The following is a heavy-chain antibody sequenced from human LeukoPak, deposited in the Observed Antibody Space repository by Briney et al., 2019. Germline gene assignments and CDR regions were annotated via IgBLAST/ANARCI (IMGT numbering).Heavy chain of an antibody. CDR3: ARDLYSYGHFDY. CDR1: GFTFSNYA. Sequence: GGSLRLSCAASGFTFSNYAMHWVRQAPGKGLEWVAVISYDGSNKYYADSVKGRFTTSRDNSKNTLYLQMNSLRAEDTAVYYCARDLYSYGHFDYWGQGTLVTVSS. D-gene: IGHD5-18*01. V-gene: IGHV3-30-3*01. J-gene: IGHJ4*02. CDR2: ISYDGSNK.